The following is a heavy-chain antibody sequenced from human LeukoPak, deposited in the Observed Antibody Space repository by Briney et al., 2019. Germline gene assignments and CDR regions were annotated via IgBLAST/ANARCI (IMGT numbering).Heavy chain of an antibody. J-gene: IGHJ2*01. CDR3: ARVPAVAVTTNRYFDL. CDR1: GYTFTGYY. CDR2: INPNSGGT. Sequence: ASVKVSCKASGYTFTGYYMHWVRQAPGQGLEWMGWINPNSGGTKYAQKFQGRVTMTRDMSTSTVYMELSSLRSEDTAVYYCARVPAVAVTTNRYFDLWGRGTLVTVSS. D-gene: IGHD4-17*01. V-gene: IGHV1-2*02.